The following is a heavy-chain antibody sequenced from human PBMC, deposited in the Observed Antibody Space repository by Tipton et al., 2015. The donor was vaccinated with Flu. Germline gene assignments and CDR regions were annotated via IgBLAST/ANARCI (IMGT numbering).Heavy chain of an antibody. Sequence: QVQLVQSGAEVKKPGASVKVSCKASGYTFTSYDINWVRQATGQGLEWMGWMNPNSGNTGSAQKFQGRVTITRNTSISTAYMELSSLRSEDTAVYYCARGILWFGEPDAFDIWGQGTMVTVSS. CDR1: GYTFTSYD. V-gene: IGHV1-8*03. CDR3: ARGILWFGEPDAFDI. CDR2: MNPNSGNT. J-gene: IGHJ3*02. D-gene: IGHD3-10*01.